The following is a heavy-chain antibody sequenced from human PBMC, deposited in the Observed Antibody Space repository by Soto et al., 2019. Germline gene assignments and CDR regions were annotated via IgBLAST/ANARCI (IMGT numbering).Heavy chain of an antibody. CDR1: GGSISSGGYY. CDR3: AREYSGYDINYYYYYGMDV. D-gene: IGHD5-12*01. Sequence: SETLSLTCTVSGGSISSGGYYWSWIRQHPGKVLEWIGYIYYSGSTYYNPSLKSRITISVDTSKNQFSLKLSSVTAADTAVYYCAREYSGYDINYYYYYGMDVWGQGTTVTVYS. CDR2: IYYSGST. J-gene: IGHJ6*02. V-gene: IGHV4-31*03.